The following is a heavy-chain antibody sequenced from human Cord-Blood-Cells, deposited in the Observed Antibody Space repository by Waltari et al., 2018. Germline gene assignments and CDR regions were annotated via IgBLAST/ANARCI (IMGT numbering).Heavy chain of an antibody. V-gene: IGHV4-39*01. J-gene: IGHJ4*02. CDR2: IYYSGSP. CDR3: ARRPTVTTAGGFDY. CDR1: GGSISSSSYY. Sequence: QLQLQESGPGLVKPSETLSLTCTVSGGSISSSSYYWGWIRQPPGKGLEWIGSIYYSGSPYYNPSLKSRVTISVDTYKNQFSLKLSSVTAADTAVYYCARRPTVTTAGGFDYWGQGTLVTVSS. D-gene: IGHD4-17*01.